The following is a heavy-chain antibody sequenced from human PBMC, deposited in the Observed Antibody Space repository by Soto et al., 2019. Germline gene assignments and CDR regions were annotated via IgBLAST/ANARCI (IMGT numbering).Heavy chain of an antibody. V-gene: IGHV4-4*02. J-gene: IGHJ6*02. CDR1: SGPIDTTNW. D-gene: IGHD2-8*01. Sequence: QVQLQESGPGLVKPSGTLSLTCAVSSGPIDTTNWWSWVRQPPGKGLEGIGEIFHSGNTYYNPSLASRVTISVDTSKNQFSLNLRSVTAADTAVYYCARRTWGMDVWGQGTTVTVSS. CDR2: IFHSGNT. CDR3: ARRTWGMDV.